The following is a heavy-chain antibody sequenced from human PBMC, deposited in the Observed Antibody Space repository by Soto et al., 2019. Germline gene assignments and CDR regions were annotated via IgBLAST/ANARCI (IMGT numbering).Heavy chain of an antibody. V-gene: IGHV3-21*01. J-gene: IGHJ5*02. CDR1: GFTFSSYS. CDR2: ISSSSSYI. CDR3: ARDLRHNNWFDP. D-gene: IGHD4-17*01. Sequence: GGSLRLSCAASGFTFSSYSMNWVRQAPGKGLEWVSSISSSSSYIYYADSVKGRFTISRDNAKNSLYLQMNSLRAEDTAVYYYARDLRHNNWFDPWGQGTLVTVSS.